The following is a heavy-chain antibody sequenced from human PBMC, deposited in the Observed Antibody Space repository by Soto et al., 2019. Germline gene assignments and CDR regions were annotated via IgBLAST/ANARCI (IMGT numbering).Heavy chain of an antibody. CDR2: IRAYNGNT. CDR3: ARDRVCSSTSCYEAWFDP. Sequence: QVQLVQSGAEVKKPGASVKVSCKASGYTFTSSGISWVRQAPGQGLEWMGWIRAYNGNTNYAQKLQGRVTMTTDTSTSTAYMELRSLRSDGTAVYYCARDRVCSSTSCYEAWFDPWGQGTLVTVSS. D-gene: IGHD2-2*01. CDR1: GYTFTSSG. V-gene: IGHV1-18*01. J-gene: IGHJ5*02.